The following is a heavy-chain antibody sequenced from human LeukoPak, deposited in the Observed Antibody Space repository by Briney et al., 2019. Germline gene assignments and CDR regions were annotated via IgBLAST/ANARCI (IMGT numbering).Heavy chain of an antibody. CDR2: ISWNSGSI. D-gene: IGHD2-21*02. Sequence: GGSLRLSCAASGFTFDDYAMHWVRQAPGKGLEWVSGISWNSGSIGYADSVKGRFTISRDNAKNSLYLQMNSLRAEDTALYYCAKGHCGGDCYDYYYYGMDVWGQGTTVTVSS. J-gene: IGHJ6*02. V-gene: IGHV3-9*01. CDR3: AKGHCGGDCYDYYYYGMDV. CDR1: GFTFDDYA.